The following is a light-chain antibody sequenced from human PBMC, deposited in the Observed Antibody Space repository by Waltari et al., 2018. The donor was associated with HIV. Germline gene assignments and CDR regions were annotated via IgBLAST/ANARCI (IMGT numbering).Light chain of an antibody. CDR1: RSVLYSSNNKNF. CDR3: QQYYTTPLT. Sequence: DIVMTQSPDSLAVSLGERATINCKSSRSVLYSSNNKNFLAWYQQKPGQPPKLLISWASTRESGVPDRFSGSGSGTDFTLTVSSLQAEDVAVYYCQQYYTTPLTFGQGTKVETK. CDR2: WAS. V-gene: IGKV4-1*01. J-gene: IGKJ1*01.